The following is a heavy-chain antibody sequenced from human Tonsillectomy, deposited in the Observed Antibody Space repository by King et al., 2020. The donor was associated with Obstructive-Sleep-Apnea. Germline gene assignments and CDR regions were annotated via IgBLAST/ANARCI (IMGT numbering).Heavy chain of an antibody. Sequence: QVPLQESGPGLVKPSETLSLTCTVSGGSVSSGSYYWSWIRQPPGQGLEWIGYIYYSGSTNYNPSLKSRVTISVDTSKNQFSLKLSSVTAADTAVYYCARGLRFLGFDPWGQGTLVTVSS. CDR3: ARGLRFLGFDP. J-gene: IGHJ5*02. CDR2: IYYSGST. V-gene: IGHV4-61*01. CDR1: GGSVSSGSYY. D-gene: IGHD3-3*01.